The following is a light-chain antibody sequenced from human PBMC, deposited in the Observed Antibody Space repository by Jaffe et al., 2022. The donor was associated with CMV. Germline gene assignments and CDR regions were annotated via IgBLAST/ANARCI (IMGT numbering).Light chain of an antibody. V-gene: IGKV1-39*01. CDR1: QNISIY. Sequence: DIQVTQSPSSLSASVGDRVTITCRASQNISIYLNWYQVKPGEAPKVLIYGASSLQTGVTSRFSGSGSGTDFTLTISSLQPDDFATYYCQQTFTTPPWSFGHGTKVEIK. J-gene: IGKJ1*01. CDR2: GAS. CDR3: QQTFTTPPWS.